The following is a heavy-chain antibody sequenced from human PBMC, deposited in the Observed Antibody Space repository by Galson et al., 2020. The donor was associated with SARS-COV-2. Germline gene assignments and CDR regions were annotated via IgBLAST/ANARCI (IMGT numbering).Heavy chain of an antibody. Sequence: ASVKVSCKVSGYTLTELSMHWVRQAPGKGLEWMGWMNPNSGNTGYAQKFQGRVTMTRNTSISTAYMELSSLRSEDTAVYYCARDFDFGVVLYGMDVWGQGTTVTVSS. CDR1: GYTLTELS. D-gene: IGHD3-3*01. J-gene: IGHJ6*02. CDR2: MNPNSGNT. CDR3: ARDFDFGVVLYGMDV. V-gene: IGHV1-8*01.